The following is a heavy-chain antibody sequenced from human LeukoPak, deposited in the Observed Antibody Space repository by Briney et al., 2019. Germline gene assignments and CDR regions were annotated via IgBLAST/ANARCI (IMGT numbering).Heavy chain of an antibody. D-gene: IGHD4-17*01. CDR1: GDSISSNY. CDR2: IHHSGST. CDR3: ARDQPTVTTGEHAFDI. Sequence: SETLSLTCTVSGDSISSNYWSWIRQPPGKGLEWIGYIHHSGSTNYNPSLKSRVTISVDTSKNQFSLKLSSVTAADTAVYFCARDQPTVTTGEHAFDIWGQGTMVTVSS. V-gene: IGHV4-59*01. J-gene: IGHJ3*02.